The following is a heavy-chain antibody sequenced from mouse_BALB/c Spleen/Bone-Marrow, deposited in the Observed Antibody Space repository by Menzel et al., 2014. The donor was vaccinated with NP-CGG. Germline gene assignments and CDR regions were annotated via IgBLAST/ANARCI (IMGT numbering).Heavy chain of an antibody. CDR1: GYTFTNYW. V-gene: IGHV1-69*02. CDR2: IDPSDSYS. J-gene: IGHJ4*01. CDR3: ARGVVYYYAMDY. Sequence: QVQLQQSGAELVKPGASVKLSCKASGYTFTNYWMHWVKQRPGQGLEWIGEIDPSDSYSNYNQNFKGKATLTVDKSSSTAHMQLTSLTSEGSAVYYCARGVVYYYAMDYWGQGTSVTVSS.